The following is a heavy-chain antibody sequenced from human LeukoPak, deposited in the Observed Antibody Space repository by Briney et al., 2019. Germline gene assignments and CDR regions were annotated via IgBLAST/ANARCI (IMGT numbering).Heavy chain of an antibody. CDR3: ARDRTVVVPAAIWDYGMDV. D-gene: IGHD2-2*01. CDR2: IYTSGST. Sequence: SETLSLTCTVSGGSISSYYWSWLRQPAGKGLEWIGRIYTSGSTNYNPSLKSRVTISVDTSKNQFSLKLSSVTAADTAVYYCARDRTVVVPAAIWDYGMDVWGQGTTVTVSS. J-gene: IGHJ6*02. CDR1: GGSISSYY. V-gene: IGHV4-4*07.